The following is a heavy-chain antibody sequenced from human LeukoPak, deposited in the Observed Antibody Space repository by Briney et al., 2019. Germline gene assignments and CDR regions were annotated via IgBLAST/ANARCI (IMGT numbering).Heavy chain of an antibody. CDR2: LHHSGST. CDR1: GYSITSTYW. J-gene: IGHJ4*02. Sequence: SETLSLTCAVSGYSITSTYWWGWIRQTPGRGLEWIGSLHHSGSTSYSPSLKSRVTISVDTSKNQFSLRLSSVTAADTAVYYCARSRGYCSGGSCYYFDYWGQGTLVTVSS. V-gene: IGHV4-38-2*01. CDR3: ARSRGYCSGGSCYYFDY. D-gene: IGHD2-15*01.